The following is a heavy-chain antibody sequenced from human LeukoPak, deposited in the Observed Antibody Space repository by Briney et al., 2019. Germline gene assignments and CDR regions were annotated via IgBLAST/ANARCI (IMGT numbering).Heavy chain of an antibody. J-gene: IGHJ4*02. Sequence: PGGSLRLSCVVSGFTFHNFAMHWVRQAPGKGLEWVAVISNDERNKYYTDSVKGRFTISRDNSKNTLYLQMNSLRAEDTAVYYCAKEVGTDIVATIGYDYWGQGTLVTVSS. V-gene: IGHV3-30*04. D-gene: IGHD5-12*01. CDR2: ISNDERNK. CDR3: AKEVGTDIVATIGYDY. CDR1: GFTFHNFA.